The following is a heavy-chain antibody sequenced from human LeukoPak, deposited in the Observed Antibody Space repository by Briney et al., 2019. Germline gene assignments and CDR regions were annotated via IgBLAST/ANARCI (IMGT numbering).Heavy chain of an antibody. Sequence: TGGSLRLSCAASGFTFSSYSMNWVRQAPGKGLEWVSYISSSSSTIYYADSVKGRFTISRDNAKNSLYLQMNSLRAEDTAVYCCARVVVRGDDYWGQGTLVTVSS. J-gene: IGHJ4*02. V-gene: IGHV3-48*01. CDR3: ARVVVRGDDY. CDR2: ISSSSSTI. D-gene: IGHD3-10*02. CDR1: GFTFSSYS.